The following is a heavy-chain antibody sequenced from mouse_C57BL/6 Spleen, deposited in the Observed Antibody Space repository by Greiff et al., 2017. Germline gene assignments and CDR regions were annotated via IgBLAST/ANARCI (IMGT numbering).Heavy chain of an antibody. D-gene: IGHD2-1*01. Sequence: QVQLKQPGAELVMPGASVKLSCKASGYTFTSYWMHWVKQRPGHGLEWIGEIDPSDSYTNYKQKFKGKSTLTVDKSSSTAYMQLSSLTSEDSADYYSARGGNYRYWYFDVWGKGTTVTVSS. J-gene: IGHJ1*03. V-gene: IGHV1-69*01. CDR2: IDPSDSYT. CDR1: GYTFTSYW. CDR3: ARGGNYRYWYFDV.